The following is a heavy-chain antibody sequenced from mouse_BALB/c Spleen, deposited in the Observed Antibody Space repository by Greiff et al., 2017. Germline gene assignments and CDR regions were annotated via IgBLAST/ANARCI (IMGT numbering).Heavy chain of an antibody. CDR3: ARRGSSYRGYYAMDY. V-gene: IGHV1-7*01. CDR1: GYTFTSYW. D-gene: IGHD1-1*01. Sequence: QVQLQQSGAELAKPGASVKMSCKASGYTFTSYWMHWVKQRPGQGLEWIGYINPSTGYTEYNQKFKDKATLTADKSSSTAYMQLSSLTSEDSAVYYCARRGSSYRGYYAMDYWGQGTSVTVSS. J-gene: IGHJ4*01. CDR2: INPSTGYT.